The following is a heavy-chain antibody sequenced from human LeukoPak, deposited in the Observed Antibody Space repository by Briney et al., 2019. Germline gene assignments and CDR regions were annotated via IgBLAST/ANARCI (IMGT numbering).Heavy chain of an antibody. V-gene: IGHV3-30*03. CDR3: ARDLDWGYFDY. J-gene: IGHJ4*02. CDR1: GFTFSSYS. D-gene: IGHD3/OR15-3a*01. CDR2: ISYDGSNK. Sequence: GGSLRLSCAASGFTFSSYSMNWVRQAPGKGPEWMAVISYDGSNKYYADSVKGRFTISRDNSKNTLYLQMNSLRAEDTAVYYCARDLDWGYFDYWGQGTLVTVSS.